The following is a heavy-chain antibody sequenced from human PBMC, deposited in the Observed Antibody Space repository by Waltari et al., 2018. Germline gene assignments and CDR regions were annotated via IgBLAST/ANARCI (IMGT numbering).Heavy chain of an antibody. J-gene: IGHJ4*02. D-gene: IGHD4-17*01. V-gene: IGHV3-23*01. CDR3: ASSLYGDYTQIWGRVFDY. Sequence: VQLLESGGGLVQSGGSLRLSCAASGFTFRSYAMNWVRQAPGEGGEGVSVISGSGGSTDYADSVKGRFTISRDNSKNTLYLQMNNLRVEDTAVYYCASSLYGDYTQIWGRVFDYWGQGTLVTVSS. CDR1: GFTFRSYA. CDR2: ISGSGGST.